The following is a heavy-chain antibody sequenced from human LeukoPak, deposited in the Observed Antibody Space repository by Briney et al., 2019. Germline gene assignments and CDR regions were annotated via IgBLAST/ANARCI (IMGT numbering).Heavy chain of an antibody. J-gene: IGHJ5*02. CDR3: ARDSYYYDSSGPRLDP. CDR1: GYTFTSYG. CDR2: ISAYNGNT. D-gene: IGHD3-22*01. Sequence: ASVKVSCKASGYTFTSYGISWVRQAPGQGLEWMGWISAYNGNTNYAQKLQGRVTMTTDTSTSTAYMELRSLRSDDTAVYYCARDSYYYDSSGPRLDPWGQGTLVTVSS. V-gene: IGHV1-18*01.